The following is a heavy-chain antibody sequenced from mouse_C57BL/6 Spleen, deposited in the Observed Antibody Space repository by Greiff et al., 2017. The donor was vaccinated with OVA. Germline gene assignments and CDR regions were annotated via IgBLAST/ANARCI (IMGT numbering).Heavy chain of an antibody. V-gene: IGHV3-6*01. CDR3: ARDPITTVVAPFDV. CDR2: ISYDGSN. Sequence: EVQLQQSGPGLVKPSQSLSLTCSVTGYSITSGYYWNWIRQFPGNKLEWMGYISYDGSNNYNPSLKNRISITRDTSKNQFFLKLNSVTTEDTATYYCARDPITTVVAPFDVWGTGTTVTVSS. D-gene: IGHD1-1*01. CDR1: GYSITSGYY. J-gene: IGHJ1*03.